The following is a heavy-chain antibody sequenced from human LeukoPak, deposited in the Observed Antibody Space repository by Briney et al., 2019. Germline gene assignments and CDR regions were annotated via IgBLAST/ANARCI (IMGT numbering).Heavy chain of an antibody. D-gene: IGHD3-16*01. V-gene: IGHV4-59*12. CDR1: GGSISSDY. CDR2: IYYSGST. Sequence: SETLSLTGTVSGGSISSDYWSWIRQPPGKGREWIGYIYYSGSTNYNPSLKSRVTMSVDTSRTQFSLRLSSVTAADKAVYYCARGASGGSGHAYWGQGTLVTVSS. J-gene: IGHJ4*02. CDR3: ARGASGGSGHAY.